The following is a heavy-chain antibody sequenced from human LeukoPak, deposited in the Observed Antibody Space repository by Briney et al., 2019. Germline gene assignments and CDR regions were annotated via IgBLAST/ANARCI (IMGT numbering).Heavy chain of an antibody. CDR2: IIPIFGTA. J-gene: IGHJ5*02. Sequence: ASVKVSCKASGGTFSSYAISWVRQAPGQGLEWMGGIIPIFGTANYAQKFQGRVTITADKSTSTAYMELSSLRSEDTAVYYCARQLVLGSTDWFDPWGQGTLVTVSS. CDR1: GGTFSSYA. CDR3: ARQLVLGSTDWFDP. D-gene: IGHD6-13*01. V-gene: IGHV1-69*06.